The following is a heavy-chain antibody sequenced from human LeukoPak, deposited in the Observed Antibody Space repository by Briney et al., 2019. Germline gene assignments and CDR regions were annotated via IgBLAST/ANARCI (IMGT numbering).Heavy chain of an antibody. CDR3: ARDNVMVRGSGYYYMDV. J-gene: IGHJ6*03. Sequence: GGSLRLSCVASGFTFSDYYMSWVRQPPGKGLEWVANIKQDGSEKYYVDSVKGRFTISRDNAKNSLYLQMNSLRAEDTAVYYCARDNVMVRGSGYYYMDVWGKGTTVTVSS. CDR2: IKQDGSEK. V-gene: IGHV3-7*01. D-gene: IGHD3-10*01. CDR1: GFTFSDYY.